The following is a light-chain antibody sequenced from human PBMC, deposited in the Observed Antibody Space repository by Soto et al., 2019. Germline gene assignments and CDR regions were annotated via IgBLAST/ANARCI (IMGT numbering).Light chain of an antibody. Sequence: QSVLTQPPSVSGAPAQRVTISCTGSSSNIGAGYDVHWYQQLPGTAPKLLIYGNSNRPSGVPDRFSGSKSGTSASLAITGLQAEDEADYYCQSYDSSLSGFAVFGGGTQLTVL. CDR1: SSNIGAGYD. CDR3: QSYDSSLSGFAV. CDR2: GNS. V-gene: IGLV1-40*01. J-gene: IGLJ7*01.